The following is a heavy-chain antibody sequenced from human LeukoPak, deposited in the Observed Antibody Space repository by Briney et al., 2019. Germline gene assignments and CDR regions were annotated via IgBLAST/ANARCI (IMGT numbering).Heavy chain of an antibody. CDR3: ARALDSTDYLGTEEYQLPKSFHGWFDP. V-gene: IGHV4-34*01. D-gene: IGHD2-2*01. J-gene: IGHJ5*02. Sequence: SETLSLTCAVYGGSFSGYYWSWIRQPPGKGLEWIGEINHSGSTNYNPSLKSRVTISVDTSKNQFSLKLSSVTTADTAVYYCARALDSTDYLGTEEYQLPKSFHGWFDPWGQGTLVTVSS. CDR2: INHSGST. CDR1: GGSFSGYY.